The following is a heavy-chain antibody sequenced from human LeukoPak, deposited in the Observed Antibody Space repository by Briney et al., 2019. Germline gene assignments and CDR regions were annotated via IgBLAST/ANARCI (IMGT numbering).Heavy chain of an antibody. D-gene: IGHD3-10*01. J-gene: IGHJ4*02. CDR3: AKEVPMVRGVTDY. CDR2: ISYDGNNK. V-gene: IGHV3-30-3*01. CDR1: GFTFSSYA. Sequence: GGSLRLSCGASGFTFSSYALHWVRQAPGKGLEWVAVISYDGNNKYYADSVKGRFTISRDNSKNTLYLQMNSLRAEDTAVYYCAKEVPMVRGVTDYWGQGTLVTVSS.